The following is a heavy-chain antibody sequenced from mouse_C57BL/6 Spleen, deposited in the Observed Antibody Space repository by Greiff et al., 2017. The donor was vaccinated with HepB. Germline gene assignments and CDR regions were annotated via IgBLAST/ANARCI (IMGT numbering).Heavy chain of an antibody. CDR1: GYTFTSYT. J-gene: IGHJ4*01. CDR3: GRVDYDMDY. Sequence: QVQLKQSGAELARPGASVKMSCKASGYTFTSYTMHWVKQRPGQGLEWIGYINPSSGYTTYNQKFKDKATLTADKSSSTADMQLSSLTSEDAAVYYWGRVDYDMDYWGQGTSVTVDS. V-gene: IGHV1-4*01. CDR2: INPSSGYT.